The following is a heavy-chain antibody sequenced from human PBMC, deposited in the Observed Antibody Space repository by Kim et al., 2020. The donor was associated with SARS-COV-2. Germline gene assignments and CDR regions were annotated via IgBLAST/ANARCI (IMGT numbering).Heavy chain of an antibody. Sequence: SVKVSCKASGGTFSSYAISWVRQAPGQGLEWMGGIIPIFGTANYAQKFQGRVTITADESTSTAYMELSSLRSEDPAVYYCARDAQGRGSFSKVSSSSWYYYYYYMDVWGKGTTVTVSS. D-gene: IGHD6-13*01. CDR2: IIPIFGTA. CDR1: GGTFSSYA. CDR3: ARDAQGRGSFSKVSSSSWYYYYYYMDV. V-gene: IGHV1-69*13. J-gene: IGHJ6*03.